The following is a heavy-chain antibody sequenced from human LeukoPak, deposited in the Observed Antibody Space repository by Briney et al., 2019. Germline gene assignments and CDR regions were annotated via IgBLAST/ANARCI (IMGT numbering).Heavy chain of an antibody. CDR3: ARNRDGYNYNWFDP. CDR1: GGTFSNYV. J-gene: IGHJ5*02. Sequence: SSVKVSRKTPGGTFSNYVVTWVRQAPGQGLEWMGRIIPRFGTANYAQKFQDRVTITTDESTSTAYMELSSLRSEDTAVYYCARNRDGYNYNWFDPWGQGTLVTVSS. CDR2: IIPRFGTA. D-gene: IGHD5-24*01. V-gene: IGHV1-69*05.